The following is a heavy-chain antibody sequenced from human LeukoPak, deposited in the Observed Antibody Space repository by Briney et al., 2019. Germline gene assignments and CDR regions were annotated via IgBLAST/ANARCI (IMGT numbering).Heavy chain of an antibody. CDR3: ARVPGGYSSGWYDY. CDR2: ISAYNGNT. Sequence: GASVKVSCKASGYTFTSYDINWVRQATGQGLEWMGWISAYNGNTNYAQKLQGRVTMTTDTSTSTAYMELRSLRSDDTAVYYCARVPGGYSSGWYDYWGQGTLVTVSS. D-gene: IGHD6-19*01. V-gene: IGHV1-18*01. J-gene: IGHJ4*02. CDR1: GYTFTSYD.